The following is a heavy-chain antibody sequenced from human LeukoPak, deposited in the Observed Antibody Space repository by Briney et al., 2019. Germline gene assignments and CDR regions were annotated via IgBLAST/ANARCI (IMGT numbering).Heavy chain of an antibody. Sequence: PGGSLRLSCAASGFTFSSYWMNWARQAPGKGLEWVASINHNGNVNYYVDSVKGRFTISRDNAKNSLYLQMSNLRAEDTAVYYCASADSNYFDYWGQGTLVTVSS. CDR1: GFTFSSYW. V-gene: IGHV3-7*03. CDR2: INHNGNVN. CDR3: ASADSNYFDY. D-gene: IGHD4-11*01. J-gene: IGHJ4*02.